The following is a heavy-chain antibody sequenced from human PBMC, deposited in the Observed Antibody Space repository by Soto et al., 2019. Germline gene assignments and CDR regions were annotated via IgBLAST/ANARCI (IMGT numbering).Heavy chain of an antibody. Sequence: PGESLKISCKGSGYSFTSYWISWVRQMPGKGLEWMGRIDPSDSYTNYSPSFQGHVTISADKSISTAYLQWSSLKASDTAMYYCARQSDSSDYYYYYGMDVWGQRTTVTVCS. V-gene: IGHV5-10-1*01. CDR2: IDPSDSYT. J-gene: IGHJ6*02. D-gene: IGHD3-22*01. CDR1: GYSFTSYW. CDR3: ARQSDSSDYYYYYGMDV.